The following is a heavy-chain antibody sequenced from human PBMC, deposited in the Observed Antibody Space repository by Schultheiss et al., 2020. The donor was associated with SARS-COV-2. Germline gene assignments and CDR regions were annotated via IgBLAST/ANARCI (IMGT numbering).Heavy chain of an antibody. J-gene: IGHJ4*02. CDR1: GGSISSYY. V-gene: IGHV4-59*01. CDR3: AKGAEIFGVVARYFDY. CDR2: IYHSGST. Sequence: SETLSLTCTVSGGSISSYYWSWIRQPPGKGLEWIGYIYHSGSTYYNPSLKSRVTISVDTSKNQFSLKLSSVTAADTAVYYCAKGAEIFGVVARYFDYWGQGTLVTVSS. D-gene: IGHD3-3*01.